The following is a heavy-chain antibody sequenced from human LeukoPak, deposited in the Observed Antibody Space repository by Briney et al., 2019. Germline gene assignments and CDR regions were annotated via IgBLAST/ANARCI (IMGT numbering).Heavy chain of an antibody. CDR3: ARDQGYRYGYGDFDY. D-gene: IGHD5-18*01. J-gene: IGHJ4*02. V-gene: IGHV1-69*01. CDR1: GGTFKSYA. Sequence: SVKVSCKASGGTFKSYAISRVRQAPGQGLEWMGGIIPIFGTANYAQKFQGRVTITADESTSTAYMELSSLRPEDTAVYYCARDQGYRYGYGDFDYWGQGTLVTVSS. CDR2: IIPIFGTA.